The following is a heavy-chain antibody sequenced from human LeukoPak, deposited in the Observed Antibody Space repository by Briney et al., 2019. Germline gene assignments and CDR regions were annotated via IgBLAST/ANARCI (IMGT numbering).Heavy chain of an antibody. Sequence: VASVKVSCKASGYTFTSYGISWVRQAPGQGLEWMGRISAYNGNTNYAQKLQGRVTMTTDTSTSTAYMELRSLRSDDTAVYYCARDRQRNKDIAPFDYWGQGTLVTVSS. V-gene: IGHV1-18*01. J-gene: IGHJ4*02. CDR2: ISAYNGNT. D-gene: IGHD1-14*01. CDR3: ARDRQRNKDIAPFDY. CDR1: GYTFTSYG.